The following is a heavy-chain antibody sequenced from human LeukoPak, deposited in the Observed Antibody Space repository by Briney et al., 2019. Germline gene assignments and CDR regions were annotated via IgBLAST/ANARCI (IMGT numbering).Heavy chain of an antibody. Sequence: SETLSLTCTVSGDSISSNSYSWGWIRQPPEKGLEWLGHISYTGETYYSPSLKIRVTPSVDTSKNEFSLNLISVTAADTAVYYCAREVPIYGISDYWGQGTLVTVSS. CDR1: GDSISSNSYS. CDR2: ISYTGET. D-gene: IGHD3-3*01. V-gene: IGHV4-39*07. CDR3: AREVPIYGISDY. J-gene: IGHJ4*02.